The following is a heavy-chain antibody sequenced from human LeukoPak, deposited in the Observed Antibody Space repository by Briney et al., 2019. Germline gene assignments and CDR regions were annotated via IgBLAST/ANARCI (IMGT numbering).Heavy chain of an antibody. J-gene: IGHJ4*02. V-gene: IGHV4-59*01. D-gene: IGHD4-11*01. CDR1: RGSTSGYN. CDR3: ASGRDYSDSQCFYFDY. CDR2: IYYSGST. Sequence: PPETPSDTSAEPRGSTSGYNWRASPETPGEGGWWMGHIYYSGSTNYNPYPKSRVTISVDTTKNQFSLKLSSMTTADTAVYYCASGRDYSDSQCFYFDYWGQGTLVTVSS.